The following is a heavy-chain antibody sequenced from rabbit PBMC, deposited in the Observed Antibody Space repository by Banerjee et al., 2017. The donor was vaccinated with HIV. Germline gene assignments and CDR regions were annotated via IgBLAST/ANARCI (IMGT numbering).Heavy chain of an antibody. D-gene: IGHD4-1*01. Sequence: QEQLEESGGDLVKPGGTLTLTCKASGIDFSGYNYMCWVRQAPGKGLEWSACIYVGGSGTTYYATWVNGRFTISSDNAQNTVDLQMTSLTAADTATYFCARDLAGVIGWNFNLWGQGTLVTVS. V-gene: IGHV1S43*01. J-gene: IGHJ4*01. CDR2: IYVGGSGTT. CDR1: GIDFSGYNY. CDR3: ARDLAGVIGWNFNL.